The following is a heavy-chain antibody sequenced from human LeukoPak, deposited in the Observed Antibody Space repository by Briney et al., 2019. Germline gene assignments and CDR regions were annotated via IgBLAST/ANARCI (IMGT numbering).Heavy chain of an antibody. J-gene: IGHJ4*02. D-gene: IGHD6-19*01. V-gene: IGHV3-33*01. Sequence: GRSLRLSCAASGFTFSSYGIHWVRQAPGKGLEWVAVIWYDGSNKYYADSVKSRFTISRDNSKNTLYLQMNSLRAEDTAVYYCARDYAVVAGTEYYFDYWGQGTLVTVSS. CDR1: GFTFSSYG. CDR2: IWYDGSNK. CDR3: ARDYAVVAGTEYYFDY.